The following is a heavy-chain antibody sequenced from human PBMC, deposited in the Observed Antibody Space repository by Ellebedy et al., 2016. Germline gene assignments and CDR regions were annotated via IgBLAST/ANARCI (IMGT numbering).Heavy chain of an antibody. CDR3: VREGIRGKLFDV. Sequence: GGSLRLSXATSGFTFSIYAMSWVRQAPGKGLEWVSVISGSGDSAYYADSVRGRFTISRDNAKNSLFLQMNSLGVEDTAVYYCVREGIRGKLFDVWGQGTVVTVSS. V-gene: IGHV3-23*01. CDR2: ISGSGDSA. D-gene: IGHD3-16*01. J-gene: IGHJ3*01. CDR1: GFTFSIYA.